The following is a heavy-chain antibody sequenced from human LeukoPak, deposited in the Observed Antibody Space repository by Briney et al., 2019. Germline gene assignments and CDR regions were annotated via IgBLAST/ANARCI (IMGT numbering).Heavy chain of an antibody. V-gene: IGHV4-4*02. CDR3: AREQLSITSYGMDV. Sequence: SGTLSLTCAVSGGSISSSNWWSWVRQSPGKGLEWIREIHHSGSTNYNPSLKSRVTVLVDKSKNQFSLKLTSVTAADTAVYYCAREQLSITSYGMDVWGQGITVTVSS. CDR2: IHHSGST. CDR1: GGSISSSNW. J-gene: IGHJ6*02. D-gene: IGHD3-10*01.